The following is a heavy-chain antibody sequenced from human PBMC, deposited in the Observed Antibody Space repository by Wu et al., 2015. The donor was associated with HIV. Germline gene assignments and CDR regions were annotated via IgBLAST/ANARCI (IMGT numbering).Heavy chain of an antibody. CDR1: GGTFSSYA. Sequence: QVQLVQSGAEVKKPGSSVKVSCKASGGTFSSYAISWVRQAPGQGLEWMGGIIPIFGTANYAQKFQGRVTITADESTSTAYMELSSLRSEDTAVYYCARARYYDILTAGSTLRATYYYYYNGRLGQRDHGHRLL. V-gene: IGHV1-69*12. CDR3: ARARYYDILTAGSTLRATYYYYYNGR. J-gene: IGHJ6*03. CDR2: IIPIFGTA. D-gene: IGHD3-9*01.